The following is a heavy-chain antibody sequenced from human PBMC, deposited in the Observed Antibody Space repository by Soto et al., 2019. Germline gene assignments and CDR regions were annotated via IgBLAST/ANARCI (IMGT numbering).Heavy chain of an antibody. V-gene: IGHV3-33*01. Sequence: GGSLRLSCAASGFTFSSYGMHWVRQAPGKGLEWVAVIWYDGSNKYYADSVKGRFTISRDNSKNTLYLQMNSLRAEDTAVYYCARGGFVVPAAYYYYGMDVWGPGTTVTVSS. CDR1: GFTFSSYG. J-gene: IGHJ6*02. CDR3: ARGGFVVPAAYYYYGMDV. D-gene: IGHD2-2*01. CDR2: IWYDGSNK.